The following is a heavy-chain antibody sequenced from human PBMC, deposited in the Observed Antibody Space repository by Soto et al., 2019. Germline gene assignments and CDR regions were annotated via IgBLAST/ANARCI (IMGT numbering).Heavy chain of an antibody. CDR2: IYYSGST. J-gene: IGHJ4*02. Sequence: SETLSLTCTVSGGSIISGGYYWSWIRQHPGKGLEWIGYIYYSGSTYYNPSLKSRVTISVDTSKNQFSLKLSSVTAADTAVYYCVRLTGTTSAYFDYWGQGTLVTVSS. CDR3: VRLTGTTSAYFDY. CDR1: GGSIISGGYY. D-gene: IGHD1-20*01. V-gene: IGHV4-31*03.